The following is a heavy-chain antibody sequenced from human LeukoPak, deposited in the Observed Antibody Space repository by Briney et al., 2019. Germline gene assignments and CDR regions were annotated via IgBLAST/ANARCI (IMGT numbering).Heavy chain of an antibody. CDR3: ARDLAWGAFDY. D-gene: IGHD7-27*01. CDR1: GFTFSNHG. V-gene: IGHV3-23*01. CDR2: VSPPGGGT. J-gene: IGHJ4*02. Sequence: GGSLRLSCAASGFTFSNHGMNWVRQAPGKGLEWLSGVSPPGGGTYYADSVKGRFTISRDDSKNTLSLQMNSLRVEGTAVYHCARDLAWGAFDYWGQGTLVTVSS.